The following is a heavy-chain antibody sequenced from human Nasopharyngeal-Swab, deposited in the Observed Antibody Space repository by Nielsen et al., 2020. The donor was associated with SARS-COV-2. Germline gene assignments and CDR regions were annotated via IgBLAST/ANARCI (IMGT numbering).Heavy chain of an antibody. CDR3: AKVLTPVVTPDEDI. Sequence: ASLQICCAASGSTSDDYAMHWVRQAPGKGLEWVSLISGDGGSTYYADSVKGRFTISRDNSKNSLYLQMNSLRTEDTALYYCAKVLTPVVTPDEDIWGQGTMVTVSS. CDR2: ISGDGGST. CDR1: GSTSDDYA. D-gene: IGHD4-23*01. V-gene: IGHV3-43*02. J-gene: IGHJ3*02.